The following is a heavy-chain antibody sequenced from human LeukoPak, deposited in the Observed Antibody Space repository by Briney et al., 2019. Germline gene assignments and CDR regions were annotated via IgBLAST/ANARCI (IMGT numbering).Heavy chain of an antibody. Sequence: PSETLSLTCTVFDYSISSDYYWGWIRQPPGMGLEWIGSINHSGNTYYSPSLKSRVTISVDTSKKQFSLKVTSVTAADTAMYYCARLAAAGRFTYYYMDVWGKGTTVTVSS. CDR1: DYSISSDYY. CDR3: ARLAAAGRFTYYYMDV. D-gene: IGHD6-13*01. J-gene: IGHJ6*03. V-gene: IGHV4-38-2*02. CDR2: INHSGNT.